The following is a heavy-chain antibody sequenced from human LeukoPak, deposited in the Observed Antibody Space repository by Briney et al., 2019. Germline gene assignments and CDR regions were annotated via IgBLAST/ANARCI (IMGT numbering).Heavy chain of an antibody. Sequence: GGSLRLSCAASGFTLSSYAMHWVRQAPGKGLEYVSAISSNGGSTYYANSVKGRFTISRDNSKNTLYLQMGSLRAEDMAVYYCAREVGDYWGQGTLVTVSS. V-gene: IGHV3-64*01. CDR1: GFTLSSYA. CDR3: AREVGDY. CDR2: ISSNGGST. J-gene: IGHJ4*02. D-gene: IGHD2-15*01.